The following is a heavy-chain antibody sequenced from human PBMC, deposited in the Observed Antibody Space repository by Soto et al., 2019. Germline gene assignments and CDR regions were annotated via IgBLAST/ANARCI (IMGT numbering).Heavy chain of an antibody. D-gene: IGHD3-3*01. J-gene: IGHJ5*02. CDR1: GFTFSSYS. CDR3: ASGGFWSGYLNWFDP. CDR2: ISSSSSYI. V-gene: IGHV3-21*01. Sequence: GGSLRLSCAASGFTFSSYSMNWVRQAPGKGLEWVSSISSSSSYIYYADSVKGRVTISRDNAKNSLYLQMNSLRAEDTAVYYCASGGFWSGYLNWFDPWGQGTLVTVSS.